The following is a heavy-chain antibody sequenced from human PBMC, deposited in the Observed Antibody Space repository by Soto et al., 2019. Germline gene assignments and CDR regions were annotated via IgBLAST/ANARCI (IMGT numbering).Heavy chain of an antibody. V-gene: IGHV4-59*01. D-gene: IGHD4-17*01. Sequence: SETLSLTCTVSGGSISSYYWSWIRQPPGKGLEWIGSIYYSGSTYYNPSLKSRVTISVDTSKNQFSLKLSSVTAADTAVYYCARGSGEGYGDYAGGMDVWGQGTTVTVSS. CDR2: IYYSGST. J-gene: IGHJ6*01. CDR3: ARGSGEGYGDYAGGMDV. CDR1: GGSISSYY.